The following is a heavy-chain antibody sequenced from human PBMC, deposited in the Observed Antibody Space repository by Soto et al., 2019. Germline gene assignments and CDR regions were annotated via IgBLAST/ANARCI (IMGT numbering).Heavy chain of an antibody. D-gene: IGHD3-22*01. CDR2: INPSGGST. Sequence: GAAVKVSCKASGYTFTSYYMHWVRQAPGQGLEWMGIINPSGGSTSYAQKFQGRVTMTRDTSTSTVYMELSSLRSEDTAVYYCATSDYYDSSGYYPNIWGQGTLVTVSS. J-gene: IGHJ3*02. CDR3: ATSDYYDSSGYYPNI. V-gene: IGHV1-46*01. CDR1: GYTFTSYY.